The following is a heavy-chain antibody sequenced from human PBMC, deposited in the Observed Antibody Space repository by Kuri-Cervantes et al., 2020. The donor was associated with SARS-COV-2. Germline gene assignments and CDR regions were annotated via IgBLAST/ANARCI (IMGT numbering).Heavy chain of an antibody. Sequence: GESLKISCTASGFTFSNYWMTWVRQAPGKGLEWVAVISYDGSNKYYADSVKGRFTISRDNSKNTLYLQMNSLRAEDTAVYYCARQRDSSGWNYGMDVWGQGTTVTVSS. CDR1: GFTFSNYW. D-gene: IGHD6-19*01. V-gene: IGHV3-30*19. CDR3: ARQRDSSGWNYGMDV. J-gene: IGHJ6*02. CDR2: ISYDGSNK.